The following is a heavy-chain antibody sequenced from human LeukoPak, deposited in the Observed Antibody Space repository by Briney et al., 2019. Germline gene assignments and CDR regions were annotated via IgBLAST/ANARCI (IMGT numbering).Heavy chain of an antibody. CDR1: GYTLTGYY. CDR3: ARDLAVATL. J-gene: IGHJ4*02. CDR2: INPSSGDT. Sequence: ASVKVSCKAFGYTLTGYYIHWVRQAPGQGLEWMGWINPSSGDTNYAQKFQGRVTMIRDTSISTTYMELRRLTSDDTAVYYCARDLAVATLWGQGTLVTVSS. D-gene: IGHD6-19*01. V-gene: IGHV1-2*02.